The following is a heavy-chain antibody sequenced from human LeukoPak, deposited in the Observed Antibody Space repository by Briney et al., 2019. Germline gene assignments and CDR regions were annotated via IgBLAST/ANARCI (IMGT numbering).Heavy chain of an antibody. V-gene: IGHV3-30*04. J-gene: IGHJ5*02. CDR2: ISYDGSNE. D-gene: IGHD5-12*01. CDR1: GFTFSSYV. Sequence: GGSLRLSCAASGFTFSSYVMHWVRQAPGKGLEWVAIISYDGSNEYYADSVKGRFTISRDNSKNTLYLQMNSLRAEDTAVYYCAKNGLEATITTWGQGTLVTVSS. CDR3: AKNGLEATITT.